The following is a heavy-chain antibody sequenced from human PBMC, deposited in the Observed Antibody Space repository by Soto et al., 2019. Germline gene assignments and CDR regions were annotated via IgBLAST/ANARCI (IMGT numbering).Heavy chain of an antibody. V-gene: IGHV3-72*01. Sequence: EVQLVESGGGLVQPGGSLRLSCAASGFTFSDHYMDWVRQAPGTGLEWVGRTRNKAKSYTTEYAASVKGRFTISRDDSKNPLYLQMNSLKTEDTAVYHCVRVSGSNEGYSFGYWGQGTLVTVSS. D-gene: IGHD5-18*01. CDR1: GFTFSDHY. CDR3: VRVSGSNEGYSFGY. J-gene: IGHJ4*02. CDR2: TRNKAKSYTT.